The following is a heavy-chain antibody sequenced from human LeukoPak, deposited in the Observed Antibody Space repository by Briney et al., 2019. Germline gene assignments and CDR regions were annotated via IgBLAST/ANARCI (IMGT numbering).Heavy chain of an antibody. D-gene: IGHD3-22*01. Sequence: SGTLSLTCTVSGGSLSSYYWSWIRQPPGKGLGWIGYIYYSGSTNYNPSLPRRVTIPVDPSKNQFSLKLSSVPAGDTAVYYCARHFDSSGYYPEYYFDYWGQGTLVTVSS. V-gene: IGHV4-59*08. CDR3: ARHFDSSGYYPEYYFDY. CDR2: IYYSGST. J-gene: IGHJ4*02. CDR1: GGSLSSYY.